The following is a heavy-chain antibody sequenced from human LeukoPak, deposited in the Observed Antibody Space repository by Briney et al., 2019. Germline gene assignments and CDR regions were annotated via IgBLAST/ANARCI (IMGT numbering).Heavy chain of an antibody. D-gene: IGHD6-13*01. CDR1: GFTFDDYA. CDR2: ISWNSGSI. Sequence: GGSLRLSCAASGFTFDDYAMHWVRQAPGKGLEWVSGISWNSGSIGYADSVKGRFTIFRDNAKNSLYLQMNSLRAEDTALYYCARDIRMAAAAANFQHWGQGTLVTVSS. V-gene: IGHV3-9*01. J-gene: IGHJ1*01. CDR3: ARDIRMAAAAANFQH.